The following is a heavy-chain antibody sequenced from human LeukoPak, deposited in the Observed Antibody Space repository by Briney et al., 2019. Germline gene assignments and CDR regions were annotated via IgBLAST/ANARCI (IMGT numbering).Heavy chain of an antibody. J-gene: IGHJ3*02. Sequence: ASETLSLTCTVSGGSIRTYYWNWIRQPPGKGLEWIGYVYYSGSTKYNPSLKSRVTISVDTSKKQFSLNLSSVTAAGTAVYYCAREDASGSPYAFDIWGQGTLVTVSS. V-gene: IGHV4-59*01. D-gene: IGHD3-10*01. CDR2: VYYSGST. CDR3: AREDASGSPYAFDI. CDR1: GGSIRTYY.